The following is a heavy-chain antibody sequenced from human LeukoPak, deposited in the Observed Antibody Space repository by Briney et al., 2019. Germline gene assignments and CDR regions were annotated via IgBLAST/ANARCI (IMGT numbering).Heavy chain of an antibody. V-gene: IGHV4-39*07. Sequence: SETLSLTCTVSGGSISSRNYYWGWIRQTPGKGLEWIGSIYSSGSTYCNPSLKSPFTISVDTSKNQFSLKLSSVTAADTAIYYCARDGLDDSSGYYYVGWFDPWGQGTLVTVSS. CDR3: ARDGLDDSSGYYYVGWFDP. CDR2: IYSSGST. D-gene: IGHD3-22*01. J-gene: IGHJ5*02. CDR1: GGSISSRNYY.